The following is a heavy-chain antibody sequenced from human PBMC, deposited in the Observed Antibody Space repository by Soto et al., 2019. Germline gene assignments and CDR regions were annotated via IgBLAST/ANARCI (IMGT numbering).Heavy chain of an antibody. CDR2: INSGYGNT. V-gene: IGHV1-3*04. CDR1: GYTFTNFG. D-gene: IGHD1-26*01. Sequence: ASVKVSCKASGYTFTNFGISWVRQAPGQRPEWMAWINSGYGNTKYSQKFQGRLTVTTDTSAGTVYMQLSSLTSEDTAVYYCARDDSGFSGSHYIDYFNYWGQGALVTVSS. J-gene: IGHJ4*02. CDR3: ARDDSGFSGSHYIDYFNY.